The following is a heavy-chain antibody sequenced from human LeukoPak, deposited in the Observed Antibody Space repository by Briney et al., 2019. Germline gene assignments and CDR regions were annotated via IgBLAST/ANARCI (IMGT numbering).Heavy chain of an antibody. CDR1: GFTFSSYG. V-gene: IGHV3-30*02. J-gene: IGHJ3*02. CDR2: IRYDGSNK. D-gene: IGHD3-10*02. CDR3: VRDVLFAVGDTFDI. Sequence: GGSLRLSCAASGFTFSSYGMHWVRQAPGKGLEWVAFIRYDGSNKYYADSVKGRFTISRDNSKNTLYLQMNSLSAEDTAVYYCVRDVLFAVGDTFDIWGQGTMVTVS.